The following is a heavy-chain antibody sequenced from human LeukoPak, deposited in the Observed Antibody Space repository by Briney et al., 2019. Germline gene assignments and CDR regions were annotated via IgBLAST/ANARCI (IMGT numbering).Heavy chain of an antibody. D-gene: IGHD3/OR15-3a*01. CDR3: ARDFLDIPFDY. V-gene: IGHV3-21*01. J-gene: IGHJ4*02. CDR2: ISSSSSYI. CDR1: GFTFSSYW. Sequence: GGSLRLSCAASGFTFSSYWMHWVRHAPGKGLEWVSSISSSSSYIYYADSVKGRFTISRDNAKNSLYLQMNSLRAEDTAVYYCARDFLDIPFDYWGQGTLVTVSS.